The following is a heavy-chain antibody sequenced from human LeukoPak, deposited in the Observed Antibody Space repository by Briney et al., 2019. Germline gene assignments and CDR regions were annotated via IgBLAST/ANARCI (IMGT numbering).Heavy chain of an antibody. V-gene: IGHV3-30*18. J-gene: IGHJ3*02. CDR2: ISYDGSNK. Sequence: GGSLRLSCGASGFTFSSYGMHWVRQAPGKGLEWVAVISYDGSNKYYADSVKGRFTISRDNSKNTLYLQMNCLRAEDTAVYYCAKEVQVERRKDGFDIWGQGTMVTVSS. D-gene: IGHD1-1*01. CDR3: AKEVQVERRKDGFDI. CDR1: GFTFSSYG.